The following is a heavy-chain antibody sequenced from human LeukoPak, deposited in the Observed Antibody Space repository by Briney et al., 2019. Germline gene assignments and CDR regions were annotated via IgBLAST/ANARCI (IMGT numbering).Heavy chain of an antibody. D-gene: IGHD4-23*01. CDR1: GGSISSYY. CDR3: ARASRNSVRAFDI. V-gene: IGHV4-59*01. Sequence: SETLSLTCTVSGGSISSYYWSWIRQPPGKGLEWIGYIYYSGSTNYNPSLKSRVTISVDTSKNQFSLKLSSVTAADTAVYYCARASRNSVRAFDIWGQGTVVTVSS. CDR2: IYYSGST. J-gene: IGHJ3*02.